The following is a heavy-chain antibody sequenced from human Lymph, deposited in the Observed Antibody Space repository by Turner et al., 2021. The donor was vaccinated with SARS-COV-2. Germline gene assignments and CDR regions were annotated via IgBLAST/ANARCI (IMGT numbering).Heavy chain of an antibody. CDR3: ATAPAAVVTGWFDP. CDR2: FDPEDGET. CDR1: GYTLPELS. J-gene: IGHJ5*02. Sequence: QVQLVQSGAEVKKPGASVKFSCQVSGYTLPELSMHWVRQTPGKGLEWMGGFDPEDGETIYEQNFKGRVTMTEDTSTDTAYMDLSSLRSEDTAVYYCATAPAAVVTGWFDPWGQGTLVTVSS. D-gene: IGHD2-15*01. V-gene: IGHV1-24*01.